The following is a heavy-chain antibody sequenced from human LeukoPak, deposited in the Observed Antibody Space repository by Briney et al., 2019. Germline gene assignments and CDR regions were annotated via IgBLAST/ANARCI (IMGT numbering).Heavy chain of an antibody. J-gene: IGHJ4*02. CDR3: AKDATPGGLSPYQLLYIGPGFDY. CDR2: ISGSGGST. Sequence: PGGSLRLSCAASGFTFSSYAMSWVRQAPGKGLEWVSAISGSGGSTYYADSAKGRFTISRDNSKNTLDLQMNSLRAEDTAVYYCAKDATPGGLSPYQLLYIGPGFDYWGQGTLVTVSS. D-gene: IGHD2-2*02. V-gene: IGHV3-23*01. CDR1: GFTFSSYA.